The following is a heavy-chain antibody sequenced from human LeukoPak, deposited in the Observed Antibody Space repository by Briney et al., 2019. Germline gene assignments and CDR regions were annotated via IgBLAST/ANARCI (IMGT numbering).Heavy chain of an antibody. V-gene: IGHV4-4*09. J-gene: IGHJ5*02. CDR2: IYHSGST. Sequence: PSETLSLTCTVSGGYMNTYYWSWIRQPPGKGLEWIGYIYHSGSTNYSSSLGSRVSISIDMPQKQFSLKLSSVTAADTAVYYCARGREGYDFWSELAWFDPWGQGILVTVSS. CDR3: ARGREGYDFWSELAWFDP. D-gene: IGHD3-3*01. CDR1: GGYMNTYY.